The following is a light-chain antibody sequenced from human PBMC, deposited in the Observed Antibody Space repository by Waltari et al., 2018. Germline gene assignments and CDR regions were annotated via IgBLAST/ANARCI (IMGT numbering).Light chain of an antibody. V-gene: IGKV3-20*01. CDR3: QQHGTLPAT. CDR1: QTVGSSS. J-gene: IGKJ1*01. CDR2: RAP. Sequence: EIVLTQSPGTASLSPGERVTLPCRASQTVGSSSLAWYQKKPGQAPRLVIYRAPRRATGIPDRFSGSGSGTDFSLTISRLEPEDFAVYYCQQHGTLPATFGQGTKVEIK.